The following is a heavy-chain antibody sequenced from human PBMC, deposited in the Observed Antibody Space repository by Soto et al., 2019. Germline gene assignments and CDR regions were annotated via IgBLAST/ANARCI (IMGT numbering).Heavy chain of an antibody. V-gene: IGHV3-33*01. CDR3: ARAWPESPPGYYYYGMDV. CDR2: IWYDGSNK. J-gene: IGHJ6*02. CDR1: GFTFSSYG. D-gene: IGHD3-10*01. Sequence: QVQLMESGGGVVQPGRSLRLSCAASGFTFSSYGMHWVRQAPGKGLEWVAVIWYDGSNKYYADSVKGRFTISRDNSKNTLYLQMNSLRAEDTAVYYCARAWPESPPGYYYYGMDVWGQGTTLTVSS.